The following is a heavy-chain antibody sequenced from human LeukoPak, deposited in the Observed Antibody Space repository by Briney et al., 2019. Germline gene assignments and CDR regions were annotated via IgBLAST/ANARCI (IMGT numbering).Heavy chain of an antibody. Sequence: PGGSLRLSCAASGFTFSSYGMSWVRQAPGKGLVWVSAISGSGDRTYYADSVKGRFTISRDNPKNTLYLQLNGLRAEDTAVYYCAKIQGYFDYWGQGTLVTVSS. CDR2: ISGSGDRT. J-gene: IGHJ4*02. CDR3: AKIQGYFDY. V-gene: IGHV3-23*01. CDR1: GFTFSSYG.